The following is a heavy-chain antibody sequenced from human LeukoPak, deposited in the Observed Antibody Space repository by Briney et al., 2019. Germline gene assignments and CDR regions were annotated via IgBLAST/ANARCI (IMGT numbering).Heavy chain of an antibody. D-gene: IGHD3-22*01. V-gene: IGHV4-34*01. Sequence: PSETLSLTCAVYGGSFSGYYWSWIRQPPGKGLEWIGNIYYSGTTYYNPSLQSRVTISIDTSKNQFSLKLSSVTAADTAVYYCARRTYYYDSSGYVSYFDYWGQGTLVTVSS. J-gene: IGHJ4*02. CDR2: IYYSGTT. CDR3: ARRTYYYDSSGYVSYFDY. CDR1: GGSFSGYY.